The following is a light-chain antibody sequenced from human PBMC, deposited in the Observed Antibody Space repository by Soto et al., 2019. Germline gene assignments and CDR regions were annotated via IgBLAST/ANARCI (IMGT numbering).Light chain of an antibody. CDR2: LGY. V-gene: IGKV2-28*01. J-gene: IGKJ1*01. CDR1: QSLLNSNGYTY. Sequence: DGVMTQSPLSLPVIPGEPASISCRSSQSLLNSNGYTYFHWFLQKPGQSPQLLIYLGYNRAPGVPDRFSGTGSGTDFTLKISRVEAEDVGVYYCMQALESRTFGQGTKVDIK. CDR3: MQALESRT.